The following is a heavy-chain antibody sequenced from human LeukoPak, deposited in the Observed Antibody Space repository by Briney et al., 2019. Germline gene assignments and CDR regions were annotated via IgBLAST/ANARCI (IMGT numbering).Heavy chain of an antibody. CDR3: ARDRYGDGFAFFDY. Sequence: ASVKVSCKAAGYTFSDYFIHWVRQAPGQGLEWVGLINPKSGGANSAQKFQGRVTMNRDTSISTGYMELSSLRSDDTAIYYCARDRYGDGFAFFDYWGQGTLVTVSS. CDR1: GYTFSDYF. J-gene: IGHJ4*02. D-gene: IGHD5-24*01. V-gene: IGHV1-2*02. CDR2: INPKSGGA.